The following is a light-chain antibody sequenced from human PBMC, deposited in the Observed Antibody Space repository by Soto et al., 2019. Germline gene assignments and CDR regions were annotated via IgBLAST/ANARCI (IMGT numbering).Light chain of an antibody. CDR1: QSITTS. Sequence: EMALTQSPGTVSLSPGERATLSCRASQSITTSLAWYQRKPGQAPRLLIYDASTRATAIPDRFSGSGSGTEFTLTLSSLEAEDFAVYYCQQYATSPLTFGGGTNVEI. CDR3: QQYATSPLT. J-gene: IGKJ4*01. CDR2: DAS. V-gene: IGKV3-20*01.